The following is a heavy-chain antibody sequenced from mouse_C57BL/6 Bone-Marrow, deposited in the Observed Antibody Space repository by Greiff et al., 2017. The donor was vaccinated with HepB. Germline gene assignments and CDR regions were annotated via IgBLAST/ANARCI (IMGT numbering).Heavy chain of an antibody. CDR1: GYAFSSYW. Sequence: QVQLQQSGAELVKPGASVKISCKASGYAFSSYWMNWVKQRPGKGLEWIGQIYPGDGDTNYNGKFKGKATLTADKSSSTAYMQLSSLTSEDSAVYFCARAGLTTVVDYAMDYWGQGTSVTVSS. CDR2: IYPGDGDT. D-gene: IGHD1-1*01. CDR3: ARAGLTTVVDYAMDY. V-gene: IGHV1-80*01. J-gene: IGHJ4*01.